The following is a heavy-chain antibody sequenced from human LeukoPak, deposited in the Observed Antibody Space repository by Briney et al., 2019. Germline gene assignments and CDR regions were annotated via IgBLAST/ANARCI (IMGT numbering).Heavy chain of an antibody. Sequence: GGSLRLSCAASGFTFSSYLVRWVRQVPGKGLVWVARINPGGSSITYADSVKGRFTISRDNAKNTLYLQMDSLRAEDTGVYYCARSNQADDYWGQGTLVTVSS. CDR1: GFTFSSYL. J-gene: IGHJ4*02. CDR2: INPGGSSI. D-gene: IGHD1-14*01. CDR3: ARSNQADDY. V-gene: IGHV3-74*01.